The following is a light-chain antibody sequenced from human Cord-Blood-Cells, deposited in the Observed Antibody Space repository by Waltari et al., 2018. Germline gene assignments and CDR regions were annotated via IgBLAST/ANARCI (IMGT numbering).Light chain of an antibody. Sequence: DIQMTQSPSSLSASVGDRVTITCRASQSISSYLNWYQQKPGKAPKLLIYAASSLQSGVPSRFSGSGSGTDFTHTISSLQPEDFATYYCQRSYSTPLPFGGGTKVEIK. CDR2: AAS. CDR1: QSISSY. CDR3: QRSYSTPLP. V-gene: IGKV1-39*01. J-gene: IGKJ4*01.